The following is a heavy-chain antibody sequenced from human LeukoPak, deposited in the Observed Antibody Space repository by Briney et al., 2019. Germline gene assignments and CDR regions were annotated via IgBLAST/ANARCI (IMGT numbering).Heavy chain of an antibody. CDR1: GYTFTSYG. Sequence: ASVKVSCKASGYTFTSYGISWVRQAPGQGLEWMGWISAYNGNTNYAQKLQGRVTMTTDTSTSTAYMELRSLRSDDTAVYYCARDCYDSSGYYQFDYWGQGTLVTVSS. D-gene: IGHD3-22*01. J-gene: IGHJ4*02. CDR3: ARDCYDSSGYYQFDY. V-gene: IGHV1-18*01. CDR2: ISAYNGNT.